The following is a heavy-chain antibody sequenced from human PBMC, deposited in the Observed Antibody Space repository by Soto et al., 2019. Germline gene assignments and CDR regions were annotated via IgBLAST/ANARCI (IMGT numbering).Heavy chain of an antibody. CDR3: ARDRETTVTSWYFDL. Sequence: QVQLVESGGGLVKPGGSLGLSFAASEFTSRNYYMSWFGQAPGRGLGWVSSISSSSSYTNYADSGKGRFTISRDNAKNSLYLQMNSLRAEDTAVYYCARDRETTVTSWYFDLWGRGTLVTVSS. V-gene: IGHV3-11*05. CDR1: EFTSRNYY. CDR2: ISSSSSYT. D-gene: IGHD4-17*01. J-gene: IGHJ2*01.